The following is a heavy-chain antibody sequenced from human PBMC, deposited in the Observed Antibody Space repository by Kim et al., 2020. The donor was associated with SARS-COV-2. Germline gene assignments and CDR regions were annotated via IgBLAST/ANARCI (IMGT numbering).Heavy chain of an antibody. V-gene: IGHV6-1*01. J-gene: IGHJ5*02. D-gene: IGHD6-19*01. Sequence: SQTLSLTCAISGDSVSNNSAAWNWIRQSPSRGLEWLGRTYYRSKWYSDYAVSVKSRITINPDTSKNQFSLQLNSVTPEDTAVYYCAREAGSGWSRNWFDPWGQGTLVNVSS. CDR1: GDSVSNNSAA. CDR2: TYYRSKWYS. CDR3: AREAGSGWSRNWFDP.